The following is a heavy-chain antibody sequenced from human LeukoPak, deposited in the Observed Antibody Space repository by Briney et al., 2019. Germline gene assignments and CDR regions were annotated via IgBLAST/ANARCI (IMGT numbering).Heavy chain of an antibody. V-gene: IGHV4-59*01. CDR2: IYYSGST. CDR3: ARSEGSGSYYFLGY. J-gene: IGHJ4*02. Sequence: SETLSLTCTVSGGSISSYYWTWIRQPPGKGLEWIGYIYYSGSTNYNPSLQSRVTISVDTSKNQFSLKLSSVTAADTAVYYCARSEGSGSYYFLGYWGQGTLVTVSS. CDR1: GGSISSYY. D-gene: IGHD3-10*01.